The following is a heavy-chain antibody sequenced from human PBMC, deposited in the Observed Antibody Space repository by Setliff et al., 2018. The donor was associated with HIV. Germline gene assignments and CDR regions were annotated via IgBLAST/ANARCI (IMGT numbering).Heavy chain of an antibody. V-gene: IGHV4-38-2*01. J-gene: IGHJ4*01. CDR1: GYSIISEYY. CDR2: VYQSGTT. CDR3: ARVNTDLVYFDY. D-gene: IGHD5-18*01. Sequence: ETLSLTCDVSGYSIISEYYWGWVRQSPGKGLEWIGTVYQSGTTYYNPSLKSRITLSIDRSKDQFSLRLTSVTAADTAIYYCARVNTDLVYFDYWGHGTLVTVSS.